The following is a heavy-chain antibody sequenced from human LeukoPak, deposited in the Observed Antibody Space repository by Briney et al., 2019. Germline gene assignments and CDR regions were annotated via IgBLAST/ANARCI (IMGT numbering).Heavy chain of an antibody. CDR3: ARDRDILTPYYYYGMDV. Sequence: SQTLSLTCTVSGGSISSGGYFWNWIRQLPGKGLEWIGYIYSSASTYYNPSLESRVTMSVDTSENQFSLKLSSVTAADTAVYYCARDRDILTPYYYYGMDVWGQGTTVTVSS. V-gene: IGHV4-31*03. D-gene: IGHD3-9*01. CDR1: GGSISSGGYF. CDR2: IYSSAST. J-gene: IGHJ6*02.